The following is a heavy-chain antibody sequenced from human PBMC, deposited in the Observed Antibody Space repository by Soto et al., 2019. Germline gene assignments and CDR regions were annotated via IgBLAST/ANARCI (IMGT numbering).Heavy chain of an antibody. CDR3: ARAYSGRLPRRADYYFAMDV. V-gene: IGHV3-13*05. CDR1: GFTFSAYD. Sequence: GGSLRLSCAASGFTFSAYDMHWVRQTTGKGLEWVSAIGAADDPYYLGSVKGRFTISRENAKNSLYLQMNSLRAEDTAVYYCARAYSGRLPRRADYYFAMDVWGQGTTVTVSS. D-gene: IGHD2-15*01. J-gene: IGHJ6*02. CDR2: IGAADDP.